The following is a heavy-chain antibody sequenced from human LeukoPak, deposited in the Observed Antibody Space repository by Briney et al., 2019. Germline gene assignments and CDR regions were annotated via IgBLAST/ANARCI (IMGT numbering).Heavy chain of an antibody. CDR1: GFTFSSYA. V-gene: IGHV3-30-3*01. D-gene: IGHD4-23*01. Sequence: PGRSLRLSCAASGFTFSSYAMHWVRQASGKGLEWVAVISYDGSNKYYADSVKGRFTISRDNSKNTLYLQMNSLRAEDTAVYYCARRTTTVVTIDYWGQGTLVTVSS. CDR3: ARRTTTVVTIDY. CDR2: ISYDGSNK. J-gene: IGHJ4*02.